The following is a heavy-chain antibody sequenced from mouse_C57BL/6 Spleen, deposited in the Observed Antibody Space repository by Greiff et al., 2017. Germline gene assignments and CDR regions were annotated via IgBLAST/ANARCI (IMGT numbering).Heavy chain of an antibody. J-gene: IGHJ4*01. CDR1: GFSLTSYG. CDR2: IWSGGST. V-gene: IGHV2-2*01. CDR3: ARKIHYYGSSYSYYAMDY. Sequence: VHLVESGPGLVQPSQSLSITCTVSGFSLTSYGVHWVRQSPGKGLEWLGVIWSGGSTDYNTAFISRLSISKDNSKSQVFFKMNSLQADDTAIYYCARKIHYYGSSYSYYAMDYWGQGTSVTVSS. D-gene: IGHD1-1*01.